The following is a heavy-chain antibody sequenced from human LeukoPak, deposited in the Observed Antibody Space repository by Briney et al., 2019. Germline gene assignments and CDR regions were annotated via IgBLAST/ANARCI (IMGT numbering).Heavy chain of an antibody. CDR3: AREMAMAVAGISWFDP. CDR1: GFTFSSYW. V-gene: IGHV3-7*01. Sequence: GGSLRLSCAASGFTFSSYWMSWVRQAPGKGLEWVANINHNGNVNYYVDSVKGRFTISRDNAKNSLSLQMNSLRAEDTAVYYCAREMAMAVAGISWFDPWGQGTLVTVSS. J-gene: IGHJ5*02. D-gene: IGHD6-19*01. CDR2: INHNGNVN.